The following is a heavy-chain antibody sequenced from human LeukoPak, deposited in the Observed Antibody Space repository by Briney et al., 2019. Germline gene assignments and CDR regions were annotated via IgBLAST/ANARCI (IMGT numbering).Heavy chain of an antibody. D-gene: IGHD6-19*01. CDR1: GGSISTYY. J-gene: IGHJ5*02. CDR3: ARSPHNSAWYEKWFDP. CDR2: ISASGGT. Sequence: SETLSLTCTVSGGSISTYYWSWIRQSPGKGLEWIADISASGGTNYNPSLESRVTVSIDSSKNQFSLKLSSVTAADTGVFYCARSPHNSAWYEKWFDPWGQGTLVTVSS. V-gene: IGHV4-4*08.